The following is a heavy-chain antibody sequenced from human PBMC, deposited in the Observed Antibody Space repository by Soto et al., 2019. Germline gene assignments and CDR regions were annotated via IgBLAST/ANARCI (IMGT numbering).Heavy chain of an antibody. Sequence: GGSLRLSCAASGFTFSGHWMHWVRQVPGKGLEWVSRINTDGGSSAYADSVKGRFTISRDDAKNTLYLQMNGLRAEDTAVYYCAREAGYCSRTSCYRRAFDTWGQGTTVTVSS. D-gene: IGHD2-2*01. CDR2: INTDGGSS. V-gene: IGHV3-74*03. CDR1: GFTFSGHW. CDR3: AREAGYCSRTSCYRRAFDT. J-gene: IGHJ3*02.